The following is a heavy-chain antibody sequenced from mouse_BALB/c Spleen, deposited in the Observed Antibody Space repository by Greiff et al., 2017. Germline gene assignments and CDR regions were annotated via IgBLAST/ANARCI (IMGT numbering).Heavy chain of an antibody. CDR2: IWAGGST. J-gene: IGHJ2*01. CDR3: ARSPLYYGSSFFDY. CDR1: GFSLTSYG. D-gene: IGHD1-1*01. V-gene: IGHV2-9*02. Sequence: QVTLKESGPGLVAPSQSLSITCTVSGFSLTSYGVHWVRQPPGKCLEWLGVIWAGGSTNYNSALMSRLSISKDNSKSQVFLKMNSLQTDDTAMYYCARSPLYYGSSFFDYWGQGTTLTVSS.